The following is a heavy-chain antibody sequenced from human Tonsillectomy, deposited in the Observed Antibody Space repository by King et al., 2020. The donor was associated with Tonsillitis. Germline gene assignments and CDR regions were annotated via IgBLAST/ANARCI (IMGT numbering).Heavy chain of an antibody. J-gene: IGHJ4*02. Sequence: VQLQQWGAGLLKPSETLSLTCAVHGGSFSGYYWSWIRQPPGKGLEWIGEINHSGSTNYNPSLKSRVTISVDTSKNQFSLKLSSVTAADTAVYYCARVPLFDYWGQGTLVTVSS. V-gene: IGHV4-34*01. CDR2: INHSGST. CDR1: GGSFSGYY. CDR3: ARVPLFDY.